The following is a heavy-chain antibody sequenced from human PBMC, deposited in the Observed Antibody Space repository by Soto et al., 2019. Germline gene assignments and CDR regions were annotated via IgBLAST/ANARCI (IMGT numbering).Heavy chain of an antibody. CDR2: INHSGST. CDR3: ARAYSTSSIYYYYGMDV. D-gene: IGHD6-6*01. Sequence: ASETLSLTCAVHGEPLSGYYWSWVRQSPGKGLEWIGEINHSGSTNYNPSLKSRVTVSVGTSKNHFSLKLSSVTAADTAVYYCARAYSTSSIYYYYGMDVWGQGTTVTVSS. CDR1: GEPLSGYY. J-gene: IGHJ6*02. V-gene: IGHV4-34*01.